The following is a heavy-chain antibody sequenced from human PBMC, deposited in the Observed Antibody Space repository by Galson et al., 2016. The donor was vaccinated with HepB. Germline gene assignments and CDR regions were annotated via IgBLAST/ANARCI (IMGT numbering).Heavy chain of an antibody. D-gene: IGHD1-26*01. J-gene: IGHJ6*02. Sequence: SLRLSCAASGFSFDDHGMHWVRQAPGKGLEWVSGISWNSGSIGYADSVKGRFTISRDNAKNSLQLLMNSLRAEDAAIYYCAKGPSGSYPYFYYGMDVWGQGTTVTVSS. CDR3: AKGPSGSYPYFYYGMDV. V-gene: IGHV3-9*01. CDR1: GFSFDDHG. CDR2: ISWNSGSI.